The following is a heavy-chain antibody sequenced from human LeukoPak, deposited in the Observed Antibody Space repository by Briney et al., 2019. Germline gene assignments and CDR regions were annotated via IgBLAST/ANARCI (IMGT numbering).Heavy chain of an antibody. CDR3: ARDNDWAFHY. CDR1: GGSISSGGYY. CDR2: IYYSGST. D-gene: IGHD3-9*01. J-gene: IGHJ4*02. Sequence: SETLSLTCTVSGGSISSGGYYWSWIRQHPGKGLEWIGYIYYSGSTYYNPSLKSRVTISVDTSKNQFSLKLSSVTAADTAVYYCARDNDWAFHYWGQGTLVTVSS. V-gene: IGHV4-31*03.